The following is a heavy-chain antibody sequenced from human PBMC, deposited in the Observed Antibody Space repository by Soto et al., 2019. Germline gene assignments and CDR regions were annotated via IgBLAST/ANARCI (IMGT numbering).Heavy chain of an antibody. J-gene: IGHJ6*02. CDR1: GGSISSSNW. CDR2: IYHSGST. Sequence: PSETLSLTCAVSGGSISSSNWWSWVRQPPGKGLEWIGEIYHSGSTNYNPSLKSRVTISVDKSKNQFSLKLSSVTAAYTAVYYCARQRGYCSSTSCFYGMDVWGQGTTVTVSS. CDR3: ARQRGYCSSTSCFYGMDV. D-gene: IGHD2-2*01. V-gene: IGHV4-4*02.